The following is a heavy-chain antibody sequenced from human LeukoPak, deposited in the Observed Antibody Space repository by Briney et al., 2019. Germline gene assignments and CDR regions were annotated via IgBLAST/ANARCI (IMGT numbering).Heavy chain of an antibody. CDR2: IKSKTDDAIN. J-gene: IGHJ4*02. Sequence: GGSLRLSCAAPGFPFSNAWMSWVRQAPGKGLEWVGRIKSKTDDAINDYAAPVKGRFNIQRDDSKNTLYQQMNSLKTEYTAVYYFTTDPAAAGTREKGDWGQRTLVTVSS. V-gene: IGHV3-15*01. D-gene: IGHD6-13*01. CDR3: TTDPAAAGTREKGD. CDR1: GFPFSNAW.